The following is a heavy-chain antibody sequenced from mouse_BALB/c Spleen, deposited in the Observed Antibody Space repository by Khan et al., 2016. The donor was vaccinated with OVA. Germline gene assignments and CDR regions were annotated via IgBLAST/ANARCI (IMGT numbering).Heavy chain of an antibody. CDR2: MSSGGDYT. V-gene: IGHV5-6*01. Sequence: VQLKQSGGDLVKPGGSLKLSCAASGFTFSSYSMSWVRQIPDKRLEWVATMSSGGDYTYYPDSVKGRFTISRDNAKNTLYLQMSSLKSEDTAMYYCASHLTGSLAYWGQGTLVTVSA. D-gene: IGHD4-1*01. J-gene: IGHJ3*01. CDR3: ASHLTGSLAY. CDR1: GFTFSSYS.